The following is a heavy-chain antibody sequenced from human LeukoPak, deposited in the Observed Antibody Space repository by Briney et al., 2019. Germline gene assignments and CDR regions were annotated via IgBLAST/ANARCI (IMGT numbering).Heavy chain of an antibody. V-gene: IGHV3-21*01. CDR2: ISSSSSYI. D-gene: IGHD2-21*02. CDR3: ARDLSHIVVVTAIFDY. J-gene: IGHJ4*02. CDR1: GFTFSSYS. Sequence: GGSLRLSCAASGFTFSSYSMNWVRQAPGKGLEWVSSISSSSSYIYYADSVKGRFTISRDNAKNSLYLQMNSLRAEDTAVYYCARDLSHIVVVTAIFDYWGQGTLVTVS.